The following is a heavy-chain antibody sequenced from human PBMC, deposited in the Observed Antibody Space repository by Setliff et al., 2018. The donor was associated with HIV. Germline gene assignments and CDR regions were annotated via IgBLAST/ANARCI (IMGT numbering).Heavy chain of an antibody. Sequence: ASVKVSCKASGYSFARYGLGWVRQAPGQGLEWMGWISGFNGNTKYAQSFQDRVAMTTETATSTAYMEMRSLRSDDTAVYFCARVPYRSAWFSGGHNPFDVWGQGTMVTVSS. V-gene: IGHV1-18*01. CDR3: ARVPYRSAWFSGGHNPFDV. J-gene: IGHJ3*01. D-gene: IGHD6-19*01. CDR1: GYSFARYG. CDR2: ISGFNGNT.